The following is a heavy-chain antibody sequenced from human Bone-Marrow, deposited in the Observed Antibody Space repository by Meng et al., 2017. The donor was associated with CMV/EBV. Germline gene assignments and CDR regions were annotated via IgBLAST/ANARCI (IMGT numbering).Heavy chain of an antibody. CDR3: ARYRLGGGSSSLSFRYYGMDV. CDR2: ISGSGGST. D-gene: IGHD6-6*01. Sequence: GGSLRLSCAASGFTFSSYAMSWVRQAPGKGLEWVSAISGSGGSTYYADSVKGRFTISRDNSKNTLYLQMNSLRAEDTAVYYCARYRLGGGSSSLSFRYYGMDVWGQGTTVTVSS. CDR1: GFTFSSYA. J-gene: IGHJ6*02. V-gene: IGHV3-23*01.